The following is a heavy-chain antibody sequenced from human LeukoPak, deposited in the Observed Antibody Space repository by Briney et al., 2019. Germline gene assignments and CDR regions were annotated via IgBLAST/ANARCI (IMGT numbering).Heavy chain of an antibody. CDR2: IYYSGST. Sequence: SETLSLTCTVSGGSISSYYWSWIRQPPGKGLEWIGYIYYSGSTNYNPSLKSRVTISVDTSKNQFSLKLSSVTAADTAVYCCARVRGSTADYWGQGTLVTVSS. J-gene: IGHJ4*02. CDR3: ARVRGSTADY. CDR1: GGSISSYY. V-gene: IGHV4-59*01. D-gene: IGHD3-10*01.